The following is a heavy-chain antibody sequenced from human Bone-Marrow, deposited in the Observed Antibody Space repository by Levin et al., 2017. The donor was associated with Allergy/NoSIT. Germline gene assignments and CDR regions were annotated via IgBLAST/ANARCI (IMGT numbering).Heavy chain of an antibody. CDR3: AREGGYCSGGGCYGGYSDY. J-gene: IGHJ4*02. V-gene: IGHV3-74*01. D-gene: IGHD2-15*01. CDR2: ISNDGSTT. CDR1: GFPFNLYW. Sequence: GGSLRLSCAVSGFPFNLYWMYWVRQAPGKGLVWVSRISNDGSTTSYADSVRGRFTISRDNAKNTLDLQMNSLRVDDTAVYYCAREGGYCSGGGCYGGYSDYWGQGALVTVSS.